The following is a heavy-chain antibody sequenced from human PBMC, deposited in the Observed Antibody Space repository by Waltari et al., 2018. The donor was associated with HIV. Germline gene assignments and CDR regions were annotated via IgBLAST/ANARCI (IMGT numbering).Heavy chain of an antibody. V-gene: IGHV1-2*02. Sequence: QVQLVQYGAEVKKPGASVKVSCKASGYTFTGYYMPWVRQAPGQGLEWMGWINPNSGGTNYAQKFQGRVTMTRDTSISTAYMELSRLRSDDTAVYYCAREEGRAAAGTDYWGQGTLVTVSS. D-gene: IGHD6-13*01. J-gene: IGHJ4*02. CDR3: AREEGRAAAGTDY. CDR1: GYTFTGYY. CDR2: INPNSGGT.